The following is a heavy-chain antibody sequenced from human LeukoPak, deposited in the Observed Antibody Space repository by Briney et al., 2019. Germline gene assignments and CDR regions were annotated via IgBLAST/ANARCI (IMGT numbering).Heavy chain of an antibody. Sequence: GGSLRLSCAASGFTFSSYSMNWVRQAPGKGLEWVSYISSSSSTIYYADSVKGRFTISRDNAKSSLYLQVNSLRAGDTVVYYCARGTYSSSKYFQHWGQGTLVTVSS. CDR3: ARGTYSSSKYFQH. CDR1: GFTFSSYS. V-gene: IGHV3-48*01. CDR2: ISSSSSTI. D-gene: IGHD6-6*01. J-gene: IGHJ1*01.